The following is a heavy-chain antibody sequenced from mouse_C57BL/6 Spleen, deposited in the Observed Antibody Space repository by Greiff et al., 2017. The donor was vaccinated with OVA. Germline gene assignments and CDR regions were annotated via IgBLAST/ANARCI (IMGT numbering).Heavy chain of an antibody. CDR1: GFTFSDYG. CDR3: ARRAQATFDY. D-gene: IGHD3-2*02. Sequence: DVHLVESGGGLVKPGGSLKLSCAASGFTFSDYGMHWVRQAPEKGLEWVAYISSGSSTIYYADTVKGRFTISRDNAKNTLFLQMTSLRSEDTAMYYCARRAQATFDYWGQGTTLTVSS. J-gene: IGHJ2*01. V-gene: IGHV5-17*01. CDR2: ISSGSSTI.